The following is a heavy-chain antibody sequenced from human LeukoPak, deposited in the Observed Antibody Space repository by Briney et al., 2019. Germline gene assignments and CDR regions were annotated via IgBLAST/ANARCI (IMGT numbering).Heavy chain of an antibody. Sequence: SETLSLTCAVSGGFINGHFWSWMRRPPGKGLEWIGFLSYSGSTRYNPSLQSRVSISGDRSETKFSLGLTSVTAADTAVYYCARLVDNDSSGDPDTFDVWGHGTVVIVSS. V-gene: IGHV4-59*11. CDR2: LSYSGST. CDR3: ARLVDNDSSGDPDTFDV. CDR1: GGFINGHF. D-gene: IGHD6-25*01. J-gene: IGHJ3*01.